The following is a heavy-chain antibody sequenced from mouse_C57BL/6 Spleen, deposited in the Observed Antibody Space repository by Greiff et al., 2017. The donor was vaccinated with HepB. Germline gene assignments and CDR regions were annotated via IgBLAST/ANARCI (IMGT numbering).Heavy chain of an antibody. J-gene: IGHJ2*01. V-gene: IGHV1-64*01. Sequence: VQLQQPGAELVKPGASVKLSCKASGYTFTSYWMHWVKQRPGQGLEWIGMIHPNSGSTNYNEKFKSKATLTVDKSSSTAYMQLSSLTSEDSAVYYCARIHYYGSSRFDYWGQGTTLTVSS. CDR1: GYTFTSYW. D-gene: IGHD1-1*01. CDR3: ARIHYYGSSRFDY. CDR2: IHPNSGST.